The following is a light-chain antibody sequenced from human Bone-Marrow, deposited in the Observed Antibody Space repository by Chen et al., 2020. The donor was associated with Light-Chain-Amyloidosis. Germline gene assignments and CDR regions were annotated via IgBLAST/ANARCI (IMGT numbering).Light chain of an antibody. V-gene: IGLV2-14*01. CDR2: EVT. CDR1: SSDVGGDNH. CDR3: SSYTITNTLV. Sequence: ALTQPASVSGSPGQSITIPCTGTSSDVGGDNHVSWYQQTPDKAPKLMIYEVTNRPSWVPDRFSGSKSDNTASLTISGLQTEDEADYFCSSYTITNTLVFGSGTRVTVL. J-gene: IGLJ1*01.